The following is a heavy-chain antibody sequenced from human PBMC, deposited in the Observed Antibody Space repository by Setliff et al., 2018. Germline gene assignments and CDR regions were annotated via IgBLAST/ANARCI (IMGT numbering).Heavy chain of an antibody. CDR3: ARERGLGYCSSTSCRYYYYGMDV. Sequence: KPSETLSLTCTVSGGSISSSSYYWGWIRQPPGKGLEWIGSIYYSGSTHYNPSLKSRVTISVDTSKNQFSLKLSSVTAADTAVYYCARERGLGYCSSTSCRYYYYGMDVWGQGTTVTVSS. J-gene: IGHJ6*02. CDR2: IYYSGST. CDR1: GGSISSSSYY. D-gene: IGHD2-2*01. V-gene: IGHV4-39*07.